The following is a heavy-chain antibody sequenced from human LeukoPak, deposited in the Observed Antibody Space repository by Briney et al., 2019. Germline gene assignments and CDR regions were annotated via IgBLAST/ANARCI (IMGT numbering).Heavy chain of an antibody. D-gene: IGHD3-9*01. V-gene: IGHV3-30-3*01. CDR3: ARDTAFDWLSLRGYGMDV. Sequence: PGRSLRLSCAASGFTFSSYAMHWVRQAPGKGLEWVAVISYDGSNKYYADSVKGRFTISRDNSKNTLYLQMNSLRAEDTAVYYCARDTAFDWLSLRGYGMDVWGQGTTVTVSS. J-gene: IGHJ6*02. CDR1: GFTFSSYA. CDR2: ISYDGSNK.